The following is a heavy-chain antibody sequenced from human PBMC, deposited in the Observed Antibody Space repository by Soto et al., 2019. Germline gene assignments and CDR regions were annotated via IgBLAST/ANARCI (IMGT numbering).Heavy chain of an antibody. V-gene: IGHV4-4*02. CDR3: ARYNAASGTYYFDF. D-gene: IGHD6-13*01. J-gene: IGHJ4*02. CDR1: GASVSSTYW. CDR2: INHRGSA. Sequence: PSETLSLTCAVSGASVSSTYWWSWVRQPPGKGPEWIGEINHRGSANYNPSLKSRVTISVDISKSQFSLRLTSVTVADTAVYYCARYNAASGTYYFDFWGQGALVT.